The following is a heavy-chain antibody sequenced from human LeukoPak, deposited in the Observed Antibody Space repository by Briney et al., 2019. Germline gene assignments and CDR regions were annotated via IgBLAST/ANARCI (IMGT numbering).Heavy chain of an antibody. V-gene: IGHV3-30*14. Sequence: PGRSLRLSCAASGFTFSSYAMHWVRQAPGKGLEWVAVISYDGSNKYYADSVKGRFTISRDNSKNTLYLQMNSLRAEDTAVYYCARGRQQWLVAPLDYWGQGTLVTVSS. D-gene: IGHD6-19*01. CDR3: ARGRQQWLVAPLDY. CDR2: ISYDGSNK. CDR1: GFTFSSYA. J-gene: IGHJ4*02.